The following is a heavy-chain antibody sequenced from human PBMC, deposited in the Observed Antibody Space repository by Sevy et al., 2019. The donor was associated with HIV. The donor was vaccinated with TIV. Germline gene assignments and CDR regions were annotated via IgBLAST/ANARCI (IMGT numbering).Heavy chain of an antibody. CDR1: GFTFSSYA. D-gene: IGHD4-4*01. CDR2: ISGSGGST. V-gene: IGHV3-23*01. Sequence: GGSLRLSCAASGFTFSSYAMSWVRQAPGKGLEWVSAISGSGGSTYYADSVKGRFTISRDNSKNTLYLQMNSLRAEDTAVYYCAKREDPTTVTTPYFDYWGQGTLVTVSS. CDR3: AKREDPTTVTTPYFDY. J-gene: IGHJ4*02.